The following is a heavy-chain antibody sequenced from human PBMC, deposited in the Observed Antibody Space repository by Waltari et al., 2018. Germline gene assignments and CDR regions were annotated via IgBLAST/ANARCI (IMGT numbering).Heavy chain of an antibody. CDR3: ARDYYYGSGSYYKGNWFDP. CDR1: GYTFTGYY. CDR2: INPNSGGT. J-gene: IGHJ5*02. V-gene: IGHV1-2*02. Sequence: QVQLVQSGAEVKKPGASVKVSCKASGYTFTGYYMPWVRQAPGQGLEWMGWINPNSGGTNYAQKFQGRVTMTRDTSISTAYMELSRLRSDDTAVYYCARDYYYGSGSYYKGNWFDPWGQGTLVTVSS. D-gene: IGHD3-10*01.